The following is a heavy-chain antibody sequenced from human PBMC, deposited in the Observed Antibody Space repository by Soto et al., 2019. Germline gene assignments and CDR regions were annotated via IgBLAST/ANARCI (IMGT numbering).Heavy chain of an antibody. CDR2: IRRKAYGGTT. V-gene: IGHV3-49*04. Sequence: GVSLRLSCSASGFTFGDYAMSWVRQAPGKGLEWVGFIRRKAYGGTTEYAASVKGRFTISRDDSKSIAYLQMNSLKTEDTAVYYCTSRYYDFWSGDDAFDIWGQGTMVHVSS. CDR3: TSRYYDFWSGDDAFDI. CDR1: GFTFGDYA. D-gene: IGHD3-3*01. J-gene: IGHJ3*02.